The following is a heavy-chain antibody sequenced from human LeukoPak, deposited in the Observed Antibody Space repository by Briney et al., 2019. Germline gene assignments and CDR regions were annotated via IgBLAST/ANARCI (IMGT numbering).Heavy chain of an antibody. D-gene: IGHD6-13*01. CDR2: IYYSGST. CDR3: ARGVHSSSWLDY. CDR1: GGSIISSSYY. V-gene: IGHV4-39*01. Sequence: SETLSLTCTVSGGSIISSSYYWGWIRQPPGKGLEWIGSIYYSGSTYYNPSLKSRVTISVDTSKNQSSLKLSSVPAADTAVYYCARGVHSSSWLDYWGQGTLVTVSS. J-gene: IGHJ4*02.